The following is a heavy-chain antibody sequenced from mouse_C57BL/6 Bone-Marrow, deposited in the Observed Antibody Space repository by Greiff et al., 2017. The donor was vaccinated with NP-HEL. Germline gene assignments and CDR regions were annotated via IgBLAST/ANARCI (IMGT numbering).Heavy chain of an antibody. J-gene: IGHJ4*01. CDR2: IYPSDSET. Sequence: QVQLQQPGAELVRPGSSVKLSCKASGYTFTSYWMDWVKQRPGQGLEWIGNIYPSDSETHYNQKFKDKATLTVDKSSSTAYMQLSSLTSEDSAVDYCARGEGYYAMDYWGQGTAVTVSS. CDR3: ARGEGYYAMDY. V-gene: IGHV1-61*01. CDR1: GYTFTSYW.